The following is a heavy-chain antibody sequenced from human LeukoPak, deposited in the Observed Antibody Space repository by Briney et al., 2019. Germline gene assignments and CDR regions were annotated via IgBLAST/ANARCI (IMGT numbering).Heavy chain of an antibody. CDR3: ARENSATSGYSYGSEAMYYFDY. Sequence: SVKVSCKASGGTFSSYAISWVRQAPGQGLEWMGGIIPIFGTANYAQKFQGRVTITTDESTSTAYMELSSLRSEDTAVYYCARENSATSGYSYGSEAMYYFDYWGQGTLVTVSS. CDR2: IIPIFGTA. D-gene: IGHD5-18*01. J-gene: IGHJ4*02. V-gene: IGHV1-69*05. CDR1: GGTFSSYA.